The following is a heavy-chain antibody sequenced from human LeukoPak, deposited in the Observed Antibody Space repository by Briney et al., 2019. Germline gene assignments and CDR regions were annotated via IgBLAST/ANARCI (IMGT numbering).Heavy chain of an antibody. J-gene: IGHJ4*02. CDR1: GFSLSTSGMS. V-gene: IGHV2-70*01. D-gene: IGHD5-18*01. CDR2: IDWDDDK. CDR3: ARASVDTAMAVDY. Sequence: ESAPTLVNPTQTLTLTCTFSGFSLSTSGMSVSWILQPPGKALEWLALIDWDDDKYYSTSLKTRLTISKDTSKNQVVLTMTNMDPVDTATYYCARASVDTAMAVDYWGQGTLVTVSS.